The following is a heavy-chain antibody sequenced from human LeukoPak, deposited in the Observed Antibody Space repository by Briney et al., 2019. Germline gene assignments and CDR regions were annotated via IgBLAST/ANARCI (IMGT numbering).Heavy chain of an antibody. CDR2: ISVSGGST. Sequence: GGSLRLSCAASGFTFSSYAMSWVRQAPGKGLEWVSGISVSGGSTYYADSVKGRFTISRDNAKNTLCLQMNSLRAEDTAVYYCARDRSLYYYDSSGYYYYYYYYMDVWGKGTTVTVSS. CDR3: ARDRSLYYYDSSGYYYYYYYYMDV. V-gene: IGHV3-23*01. D-gene: IGHD3-22*01. CDR1: GFTFSSYA. J-gene: IGHJ6*03.